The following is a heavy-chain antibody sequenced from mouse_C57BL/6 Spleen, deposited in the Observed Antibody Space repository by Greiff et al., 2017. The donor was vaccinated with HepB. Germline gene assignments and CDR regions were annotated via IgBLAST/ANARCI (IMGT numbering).Heavy chain of an antibody. Sequence: DVQLVESGGGLVQPGGSLSLSCAASGFTFTDYYMSWVRQPPGKALEWLGFIRNKANGYTTEYSASVKGRFTISRDNSQSILYLQMNALRAEDSATYYCARSYSNAWFAYWGQGTLVTVSA. J-gene: IGHJ3*01. CDR3: ARSYSNAWFAY. D-gene: IGHD2-5*01. CDR2: IRNKANGYTT. CDR1: GFTFTDYY. V-gene: IGHV7-3*01.